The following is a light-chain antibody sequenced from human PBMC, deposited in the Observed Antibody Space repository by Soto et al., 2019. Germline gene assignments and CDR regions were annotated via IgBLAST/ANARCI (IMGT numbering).Light chain of an antibody. Sequence: QSALTQPRSVSGSPGQSVTISCTGTSSDVGGYNYVSWYQQHPGKAPKLMIYDVNKWPSGVPDRFSGSKSGNTASLTISGLQAEDEADYYCCSYAGNSLWVFGGGTKLTVL. J-gene: IGLJ3*02. CDR3: CSYAGNSLWV. CDR1: SSDVGGYNY. CDR2: DVN. V-gene: IGLV2-11*01.